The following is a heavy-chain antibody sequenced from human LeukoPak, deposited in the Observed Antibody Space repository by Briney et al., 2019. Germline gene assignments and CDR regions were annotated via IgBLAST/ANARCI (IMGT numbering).Heavy chain of an antibody. Sequence: SQTLSLTCTVSGGSISSGGYCWSWIRQHPGKGLEWIGSIYYSGSTYYNPSLKSRVTISVDTSKNQFSLKLSSVTAADTAVYYCAFYYDILPGSRQSNDYWGQGTLVTVSS. J-gene: IGHJ4*02. V-gene: IGHV4-30-2*03. D-gene: IGHD3-9*01. CDR2: IYYSGST. CDR1: GGSISSGGYC. CDR3: AFYYDILPGSRQSNDY.